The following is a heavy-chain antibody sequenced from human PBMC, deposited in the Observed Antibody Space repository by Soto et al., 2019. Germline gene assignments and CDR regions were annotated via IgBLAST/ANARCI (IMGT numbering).Heavy chain of an antibody. V-gene: IGHV3-23*01. J-gene: IGHJ4*02. D-gene: IGHD6-6*01. CDR3: AKWRKYSSSSEFDY. CDR1: GFTFSSYA. Sequence: GGSLRLSCAASGFTFSSYAMSWVRQAPGEGLEWVSAISGSGGSTYYADSVKGRFTISRDNSKNTLYLQMNSLRAEDTAVYYCAKWRKYSSSSEFDYWGQGTLVTVSS. CDR2: ISGSGGST.